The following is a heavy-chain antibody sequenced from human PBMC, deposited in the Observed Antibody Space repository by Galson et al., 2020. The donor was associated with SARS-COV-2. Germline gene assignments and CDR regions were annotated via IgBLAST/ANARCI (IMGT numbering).Heavy chain of an antibody. V-gene: IGHV4-34*01. J-gene: IGHJ4*02. CDR1: VLSLSGYY. Sequence: SATLSLTFAVYVLSLSGYYWSWLRQPPGKGLEWIGEINSSGSTIYNMSLQNLILISVDTSKNHFFLKLSSVTAADTAVYYCAREENFFLVVTATRICYFDYWGRGTLATVSS. CDR3: AREENFFLVVTATRICYFDY. CDR2: INSSGST. D-gene: IGHD2-21*02.